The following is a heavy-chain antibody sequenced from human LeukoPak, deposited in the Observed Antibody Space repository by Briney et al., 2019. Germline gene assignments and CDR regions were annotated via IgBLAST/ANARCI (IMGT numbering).Heavy chain of an antibody. CDR2: ISSSSSYI. CDR3: ARDSLVRGAKADY. J-gene: IGHJ4*02. CDR1: GFTFSSYS. V-gene: IGHV3-21*01. Sequence: GGSLRLSCGASGFTFSSYSMNWVRQAPGKGLEWVSSISSSSSYIYYADSVKGRFTISRDNAKNSLYLQMNSLRAEDTAVYYCARDSLVRGAKADYWGQGTLVTVSS. D-gene: IGHD3-10*01.